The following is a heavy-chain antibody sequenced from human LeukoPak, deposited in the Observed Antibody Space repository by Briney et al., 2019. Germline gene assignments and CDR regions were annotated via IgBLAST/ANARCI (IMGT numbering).Heavy chain of an antibody. CDR3: ARREGTLARSGSAFDI. CDR1: GYSFTSYW. CDR2: IYPGDSDT. J-gene: IGHJ3*02. D-gene: IGHD1-26*01. Sequence: GESLKISCKGSGYSFTSYWIGWVRQMPGKGLEWMGIIYPGDSDTRYSSSFQGQVTISADKSISTAYLQWSSLKASDTAMYYCARREGTLARSGSAFDIWSQGTMVTVPS. V-gene: IGHV5-51*01.